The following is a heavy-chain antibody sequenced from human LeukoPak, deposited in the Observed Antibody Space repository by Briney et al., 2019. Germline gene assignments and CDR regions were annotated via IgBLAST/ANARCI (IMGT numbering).Heavy chain of an antibody. CDR3: AKALTFYSGSYDY. Sequence: GGSLRLSCAASGFTFSSYAMRWVRQAPGKGLEWVAGISYDGSNKYYADSVKGRFTISSDNSKNKLYLQMNSLRAEDTAVYYCAKALTFYSGSYDYWGQGTLVTVSS. J-gene: IGHJ4*02. CDR1: GFTFSSYA. V-gene: IGHV3-30*18. D-gene: IGHD1-26*01. CDR2: ISYDGSNK.